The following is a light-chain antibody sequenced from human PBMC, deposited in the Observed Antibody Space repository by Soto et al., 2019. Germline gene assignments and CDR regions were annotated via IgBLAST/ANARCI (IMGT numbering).Light chain of an antibody. CDR1: QGVSRY. CDR2: AAS. V-gene: IGKV3-20*01. Sequence: EIVLTQSPGTLSLSAGERATLSCRASQGVSRYVAWYQQKPGQVPRLLIYAASRRATGTPDRFSGSGSGTDFTLTISRLEPEDFAVYHCQQHDSSPLTFGGGTKVDIK. J-gene: IGKJ4*01. CDR3: QQHDSSPLT.